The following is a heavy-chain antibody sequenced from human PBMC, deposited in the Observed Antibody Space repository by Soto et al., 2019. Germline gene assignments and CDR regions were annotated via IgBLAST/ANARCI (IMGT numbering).Heavy chain of an antibody. J-gene: IGHJ5*02. CDR2: ISHDGKT. V-gene: IGHV4-4*02. D-gene: IGHD5-12*01. CDR3: ARDREYSRGYFDP. CDR1: GGSIASGVW. Sequence: QVQLQESGPGLVKPSGTLSLTCAVSGGSIASGVWWSWVRQSPGKGLEWIGEISHDGKTNYNPSLKIRLSMSVDNSKNQLSLNVTSVTAADTAVYYCARDREYSRGYFDPWGQGTPVTVSS.